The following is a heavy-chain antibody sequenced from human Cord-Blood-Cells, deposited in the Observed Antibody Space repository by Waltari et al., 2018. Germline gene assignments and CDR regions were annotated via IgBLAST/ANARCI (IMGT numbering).Heavy chain of an antibody. V-gene: IGHV4-34*01. CDR1: GGSFSGYY. Sequence: QVQLQQWGAGLLKPSETLSLTCAVYGGSFSGYYWSWIRQPPGKGLDRIGEINHSGSTNYNPSLKSRVTISVDTSKNQFSLKLSSVTAADTAVYYCARGYRHRPREFVVVTAIPHAFDIWGQGTMVTVSS. J-gene: IGHJ3*02. D-gene: IGHD2-21*02. CDR3: ARGYRHRPREFVVVTAIPHAFDI. CDR2: INHSGST.